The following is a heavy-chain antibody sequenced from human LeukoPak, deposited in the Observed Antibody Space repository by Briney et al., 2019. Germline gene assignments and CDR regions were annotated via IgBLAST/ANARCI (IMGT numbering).Heavy chain of an antibody. D-gene: IGHD5-12*01. CDR1: GGSISNYY. Sequence: SETLSLTCTVSGGSISNYYWSWIRQPPGKGLEWIGNIDYSGSTNYNPSLKSRVTISVDTSKNQFSLRVSSVTSADTAVYYCARGNSGYDYAFDIWGQGTMVTVSS. CDR2: IDYSGST. V-gene: IGHV4-59*01. J-gene: IGHJ3*02. CDR3: ARGNSGYDYAFDI.